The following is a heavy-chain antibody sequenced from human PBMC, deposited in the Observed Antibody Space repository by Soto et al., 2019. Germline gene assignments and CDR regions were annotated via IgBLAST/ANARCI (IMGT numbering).Heavy chain of an antibody. CDR2: ISSSSSTI. V-gene: IGHV3-48*01. Sequence: GGSLRLSCAASGFTFSSYSMNWVRQAPGKGLEWVSYISSSSSTIYYVDSVKGRFTISRDNSKNTLYLQMNSLRAEDTAIYYCAKLGSSSWSPHYYFDYWGQGTLVTVSS. D-gene: IGHD2-2*01. CDR1: GFTFSSYS. CDR3: AKLGSSSWSPHYYFDY. J-gene: IGHJ4*02.